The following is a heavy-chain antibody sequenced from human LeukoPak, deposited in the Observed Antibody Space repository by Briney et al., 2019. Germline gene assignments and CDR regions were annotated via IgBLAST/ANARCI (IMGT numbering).Heavy chain of an antibody. Sequence: GGSLRLSCAVSGLTFSSSWMDWVRQAPGKGLEWVASINPDGNKKYPADSVKGRFTISRDNAKNTVYLQMNSLRVEDTAVYYCAKGGYCTNGICYTSGYYGMDVWGQGTTVIVSS. D-gene: IGHD2-8*01. CDR3: AKGGYCTNGICYTSGYYGMDV. CDR2: INPDGNKK. V-gene: IGHV3-7*01. CDR1: GLTFSSSW. J-gene: IGHJ6*02.